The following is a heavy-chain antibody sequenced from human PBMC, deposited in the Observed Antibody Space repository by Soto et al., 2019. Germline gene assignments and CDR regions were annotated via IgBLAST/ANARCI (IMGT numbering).Heavy chain of an antibody. J-gene: IGHJ3*02. CDR1: GGTFSSYA. D-gene: IGHD2-15*01. CDR3: ARVYCSGGSCYLDAFDI. CDR2: IIPIFGTA. V-gene: IGHV1-69*13. Sequence: ASVNVSCKASGGTFSSYAISWVRQAPGQGLEWMGGIIPIFGTANYAQKFQGRVTITADESTSTAYMELSSLRSEDTAVYYCARVYCSGGSCYLDAFDIWGQGTMVTVSS.